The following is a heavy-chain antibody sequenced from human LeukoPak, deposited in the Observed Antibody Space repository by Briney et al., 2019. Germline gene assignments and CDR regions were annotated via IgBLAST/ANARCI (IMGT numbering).Heavy chain of an antibody. J-gene: IGHJ4*02. CDR3: ARGKAVAGSRDGYNYEVRILGY. Sequence: ASVKVSCKVSGYTLTELSMHWVRQAPGKGLEWMGGFDPEDGETIYAQKFQGRVTMTEDTSTDTAYMEVSSLRSDDTAVYYCARGKAVAGSRDGYNYEVRILGYWGQGTLVTVSS. CDR1: GYTLTELS. V-gene: IGHV1-24*01. CDR2: FDPEDGET. D-gene: IGHD5-24*01.